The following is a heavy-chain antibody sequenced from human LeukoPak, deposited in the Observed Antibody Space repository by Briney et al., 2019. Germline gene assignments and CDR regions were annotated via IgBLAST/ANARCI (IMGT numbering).Heavy chain of an antibody. Sequence: GGSLRLSCAASGFTFSSYWMSWVRQAPGKGLEWVANIKQDGSEKYYVDSVKGRFTISRDNAKNSLYLQMNSLRAEDTAVYYCARVGLPYSSYHPVGYWGQGTLVTVSS. CDR2: IKQDGSEK. D-gene: IGHD4-4*01. V-gene: IGHV3-7*01. CDR1: GFTFSSYW. J-gene: IGHJ4*02. CDR3: ARVGLPYSSYHPVGY.